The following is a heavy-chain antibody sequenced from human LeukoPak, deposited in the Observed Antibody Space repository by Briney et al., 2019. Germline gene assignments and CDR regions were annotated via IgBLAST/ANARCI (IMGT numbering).Heavy chain of an antibody. V-gene: IGHV4-59*01. CDR2: IYYSGST. CDR3: ARGGRGDIVVVPAAIRNWFDP. D-gene: IGHD2-2*02. CDR1: GGSISNYY. Sequence: SETLSLTCTVSGGSISNYYWSWIRQPPGKGLEYIGYIYYSGSTNYNPSLNSRVTISVDTSKNQFSLKLSSVTAADTAVYYCARGGRGDIVVVPAAIRNWFDPWGQGTLVTVSS. J-gene: IGHJ5*02.